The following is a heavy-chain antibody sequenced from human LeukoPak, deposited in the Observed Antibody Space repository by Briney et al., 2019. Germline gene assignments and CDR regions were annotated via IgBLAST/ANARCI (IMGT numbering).Heavy chain of an antibody. D-gene: IGHD6-13*01. Sequence: SETLSLTCTVSGGSISSTSYYWGWIRQPPGKGLEWIGSIFYSGSTYYNPSLKSRITISVDTSKNHFSLKLSSVTAADTAVYYCARHSSTWNNWFDPWGQGTLVTVSS. CDR2: IFYSGST. CDR1: GGSISSTSYY. V-gene: IGHV4-39*01. CDR3: ARHSSTWNNWFDP. J-gene: IGHJ5*02.